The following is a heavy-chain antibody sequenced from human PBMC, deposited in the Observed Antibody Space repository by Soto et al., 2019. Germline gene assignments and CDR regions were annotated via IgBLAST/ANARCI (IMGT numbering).Heavy chain of an antibody. CDR2: ISAYNGNT. Sequence: ASVNVSCKASGYTFTSYGVSWVRQAPGQGLGWMGWISAYNGNTNYAQKLQGRVTMTTDTSTSTAYMELRSLRSDDTAFYYCARTGLGVPADFDYWGQGTLVTVSS. J-gene: IGHJ4*02. CDR1: GYTFTSYG. CDR3: ARTGLGVPADFDY. V-gene: IGHV1-18*01. D-gene: IGHD2-2*01.